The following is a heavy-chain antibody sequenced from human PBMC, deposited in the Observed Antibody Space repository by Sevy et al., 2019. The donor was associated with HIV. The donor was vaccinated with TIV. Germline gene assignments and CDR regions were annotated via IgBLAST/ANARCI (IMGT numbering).Heavy chain of an antibody. CDR1: GFTFSSYS. J-gene: IGHJ4*02. CDR3: ARVDTAMARDYFDY. V-gene: IGHV3-48*01. D-gene: IGHD5-18*01. Sequence: GGSLRLSCAASGFTFSSYSMNWVRQAPGKGLEWVSFISSSSSTIYYADSVKGRFTISRDKAKNPLYLQMNSLRAEDTAVYYCARVDTAMARDYFDYWGQGTLVTVSS. CDR2: ISSSSSTI.